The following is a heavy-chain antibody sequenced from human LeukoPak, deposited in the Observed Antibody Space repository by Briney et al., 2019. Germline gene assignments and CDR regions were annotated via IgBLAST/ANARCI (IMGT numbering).Heavy chain of an antibody. CDR3: ARDIREVGDSHYFDY. V-gene: IGHV4-59*01. CDR2: IHYSGST. CDR1: GISITTYY. J-gene: IGHJ4*02. D-gene: IGHD1-26*01. Sequence: KTSETLSLTCTVSGISITTYYWSWIRQPPGKGLKWIGLIHYSGSTTYNPSLKSRVTISIDTSKNQFSLHLSSVTAADTAVYYCARDIREVGDSHYFDYWGRGALVTVTS.